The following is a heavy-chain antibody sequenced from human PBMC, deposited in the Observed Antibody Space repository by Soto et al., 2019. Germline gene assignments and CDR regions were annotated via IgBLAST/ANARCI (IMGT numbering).Heavy chain of an antibody. CDR3: ARETSADSF. V-gene: IGHV3-7*01. D-gene: IGHD2-21*01. CDR1: GFTFSNYW. J-gene: IGHJ4*02. CDR2: IKQDGSEK. Sequence: EVQLVESGGGLVQPGGSLRLSCAASGFTFSNYWMVWVRQAPEKGPEWVATIKQDGSEKYYVDSVKGRFTISRDNTKNSLYLQMNSPRAEDTALDYCARETSADSFWGQGTLVTVSS.